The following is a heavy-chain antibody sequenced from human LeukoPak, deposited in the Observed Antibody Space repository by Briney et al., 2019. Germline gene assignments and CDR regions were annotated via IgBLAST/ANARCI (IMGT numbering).Heavy chain of an antibody. CDR3: ARGITIFGVVIKSHAFDI. Sequence: SETLSLTCDVYGGSFSGYYWSWIRQPPGKGLEWIGEINHSGNTNYNPSLKSRVTISVDTSKNQFSLKLSSVTAADTAVYYCARGITIFGVVIKSHAFDIWGQGTMVTVSS. CDR2: INHSGNT. D-gene: IGHD3-3*01. CDR1: GGSFSGYY. J-gene: IGHJ3*02. V-gene: IGHV4-34*01.